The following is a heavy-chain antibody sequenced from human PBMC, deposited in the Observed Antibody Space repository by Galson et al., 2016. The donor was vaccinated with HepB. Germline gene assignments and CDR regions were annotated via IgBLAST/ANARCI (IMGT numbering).Heavy chain of an antibody. CDR2: IYSDGST. D-gene: IGHD3-22*01. CDR1: GFIVNNNY. CDR3: ARDPYYYDSRGYTSGFDV. J-gene: IGHJ3*01. Sequence: SLRLSCAASGFIVNNNYMSWVRQAPGKGLEWVSVIYSDGSTYYADSVKGRFTISGDNSKNMLYLQMNTLRAEDTAVYYCARDPYYYDSRGYTSGFDVWGQGTMVTVSS. V-gene: IGHV3-53*01.